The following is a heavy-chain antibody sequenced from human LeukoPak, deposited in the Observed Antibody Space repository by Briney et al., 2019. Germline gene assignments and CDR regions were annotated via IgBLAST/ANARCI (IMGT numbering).Heavy chain of an antibody. V-gene: IGHV4-31*03. J-gene: IGHJ5*02. D-gene: IGHD6-13*01. CDR1: DDSISSGGSY. CDR2: IYYSGAT. CDR3: ARKARIAAAGKNWFDP. Sequence: SQTLSLTCTVSDDSISSGGSYWSWIRQHPGKGLEWIGYIYYSGATHYNPSLKSRVTISVDTSKNQFSLKLSSVTAADTAVYYCARKARIAAAGKNWFDPWGQGTLVTVSS.